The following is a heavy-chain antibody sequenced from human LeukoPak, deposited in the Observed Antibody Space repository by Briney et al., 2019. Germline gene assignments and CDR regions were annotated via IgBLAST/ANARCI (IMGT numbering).Heavy chain of an antibody. CDR2: ISAGSTST. CDR3: TRPESSSSLACDH. CDR1: GFTFSTYA. Sequence: PGGSLRLSCAASGFTFSTYAMSWVRQAPGKGLEWVSSISAGSTSTYYADSVKGRFIISRDNAKNTLYLQMNSLRAEDTAVYYCTRPESSSSLACDHWGQGSLVTVSS. D-gene: IGHD2-2*01. V-gene: IGHV3-23*01. J-gene: IGHJ4*02.